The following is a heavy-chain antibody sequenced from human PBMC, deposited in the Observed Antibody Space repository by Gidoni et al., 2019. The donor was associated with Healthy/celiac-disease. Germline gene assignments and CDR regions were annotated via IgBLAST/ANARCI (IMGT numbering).Heavy chain of an antibody. CDR3: AKAIDAWSGYYTSTDY. CDR2: ISWNSGSI. V-gene: IGHV3-9*01. J-gene: IGHJ4*02. Sequence: EVQLVESGGGLVQPGRSLRLSCAASVFTFDDYAMHWVRQAPGKGLEWVSGISWNSGSIGYADSVKGRFTISRDNAKNSLYLQMNSLRAEDTALYYCAKAIDAWSGYYTSTDYWGQGTLVTVSS. CDR1: VFTFDDYA. D-gene: IGHD3-3*01.